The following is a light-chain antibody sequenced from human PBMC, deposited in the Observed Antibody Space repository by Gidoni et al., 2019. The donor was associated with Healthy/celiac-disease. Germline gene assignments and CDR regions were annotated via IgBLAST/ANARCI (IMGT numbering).Light chain of an antibody. V-gene: IGKV1-39*01. CDR2: AAS. J-gene: IGKJ2*01. Sequence: DIQMTQSPSSLSASVGDRFTITCRASQSISSYLNWYQQKPGKAPKLLIYAASSLQSGVPSRFSGSGSGTDFTLTISSLQPEDFATYYCQQGYSTPRTFGQGTKLEIK. CDR3: QQGYSTPRT. CDR1: QSISSY.